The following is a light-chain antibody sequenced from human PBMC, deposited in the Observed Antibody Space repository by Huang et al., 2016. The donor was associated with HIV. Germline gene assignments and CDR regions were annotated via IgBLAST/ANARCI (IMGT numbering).Light chain of an antibody. V-gene: IGKV3-15*01. CDR1: QSIGTN. Sequence: IILTQSPATLSVSPGEGATLSCRASQSIGTNLAWYQQGPGQAPRLLVYGASTRATGVLVRFSGSGSGTQFNLTLSSLQSEDFATYYCQHYSNWPPLTFGGGTKVDI. CDR3: QHYSNWPPLT. J-gene: IGKJ4*01. CDR2: GAS.